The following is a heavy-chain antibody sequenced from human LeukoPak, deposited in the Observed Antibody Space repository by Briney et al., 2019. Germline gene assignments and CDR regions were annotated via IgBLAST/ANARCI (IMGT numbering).Heavy chain of an antibody. CDR2: ISYSGST. J-gene: IGHJ4*02. V-gene: IGHV4-59*01. CDR1: GGSIRNYY. CDR3: ARDYVWGSYRYFDY. Sequence: SETLSLTCTVSGGSIRNYYWSWLRQPPGKGLEWIGSISYSGSTNYNPSLKSRVTISVDTSKNHFSLKLSSVTAADTAVYYCARDYVWGSYRYFDYWGQGALVTVSS. D-gene: IGHD3-16*02.